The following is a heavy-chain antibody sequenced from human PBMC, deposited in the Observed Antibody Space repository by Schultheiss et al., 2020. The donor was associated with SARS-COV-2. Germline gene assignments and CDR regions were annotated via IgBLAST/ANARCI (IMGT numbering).Heavy chain of an antibody. D-gene: IGHD4-17*01. CDR3: ARRGYGDYGIDY. CDR2: IYYSGST. Sequence: SETLSLTCSVSGGSISSYYWSWIRQPPGKGLEWIGYIYYSGSTYYNPSLKSRVTRSIDTSRNQFSLKLSSVTAADTAVYYCARRGYGDYGIDYWGQGTLVTVSS. CDR1: GGSISSYY. J-gene: IGHJ4*02. V-gene: IGHV4-59*01.